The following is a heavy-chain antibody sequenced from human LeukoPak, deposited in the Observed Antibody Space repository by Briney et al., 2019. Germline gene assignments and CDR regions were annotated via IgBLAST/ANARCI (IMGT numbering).Heavy chain of an antibody. D-gene: IGHD6-13*01. CDR1: GGTFSSYA. J-gene: IGHJ3*02. V-gene: IGHV1-69*04. CDR3: ACSQSPKGFDI. CDR2: IIPILGIA. Sequence: SVKVSCKASGGTFSSYAISWVRQAPGQGLEWMGRIIPILGIANYAQKFQGRVTITADKSTSTAYMELSSLRSEDTAVYYCACSQSPKGFDIWGQGTMVTVSS.